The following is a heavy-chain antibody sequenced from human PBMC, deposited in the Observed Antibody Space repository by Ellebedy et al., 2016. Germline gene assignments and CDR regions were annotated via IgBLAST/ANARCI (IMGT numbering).Heavy chain of an antibody. V-gene: IGHV3-23*01. Sequence: GESLKISXAASGFTFSSYSMSWVRQAPGKGLVWVSTVTPGGLSTYYGDFVNGRFTISRDNSKSTLYLQMNSLRAEDTATYYCARGGGSYWVPKGDYWGQGTLVTVSS. D-gene: IGHD1-26*01. CDR2: VTPGGLST. J-gene: IGHJ4*02. CDR1: GFTFSSYS. CDR3: ARGGGSYWVPKGDY.